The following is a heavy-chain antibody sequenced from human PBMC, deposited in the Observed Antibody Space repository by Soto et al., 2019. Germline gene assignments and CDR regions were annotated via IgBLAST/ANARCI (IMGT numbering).Heavy chain of an antibody. Sequence: QVQLVEFGGGVVQPGRSLRLSCAASGFTFSSYGMHWVRQAPGKGLEWVAVIWYDGSNKYYADSVKGRFTISRDNSKNTLYLQMNSLRAEDTAVYYCARDRAMSGSGTKRNWFDPWGQGTLVTVSS. D-gene: IGHD3-10*01. CDR2: IWYDGSNK. V-gene: IGHV3-33*01. CDR3: ARDRAMSGSGTKRNWFDP. J-gene: IGHJ5*02. CDR1: GFTFSSYG.